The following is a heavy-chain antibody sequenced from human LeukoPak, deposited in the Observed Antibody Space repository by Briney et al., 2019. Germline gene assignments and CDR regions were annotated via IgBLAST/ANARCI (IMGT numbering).Heavy chain of an antibody. D-gene: IGHD1-26*01. CDR3: ARDNAGSVGRRNTPLKH. Sequence: PGRSLRLSCAASGFTFSSYAMHWVRHAPGKGLEYVSAISSNGGSTYYANSVKGRFTISRDNSKNTLYLQMGSLRAEDMAVYYCARDNAGSVGRRNTPLKHWGQGTLVTVSS. CDR1: GFTFSSYA. J-gene: IGHJ4*02. CDR2: ISSNGGST. V-gene: IGHV3-64*01.